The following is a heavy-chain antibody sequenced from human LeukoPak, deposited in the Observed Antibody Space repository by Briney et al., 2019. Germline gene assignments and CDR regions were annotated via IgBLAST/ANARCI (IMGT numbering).Heavy chain of an antibody. CDR2: ISTTSSYT. CDR3: ARGSSAWSLDS. D-gene: IGHD6-19*01. V-gene: IGHV3-11*05. J-gene: IGHJ4*02. CDR1: GFTFSNYY. Sequence: GGSLRLSCAASGFTFSNYYMTWIRQAPGKGLEWVSFISTTSSYTKYADSVKGRFTISRDNAKNSLYLQMNSLRAEDTAVYYCARGSSAWSLDSWGQGTLVTVSS.